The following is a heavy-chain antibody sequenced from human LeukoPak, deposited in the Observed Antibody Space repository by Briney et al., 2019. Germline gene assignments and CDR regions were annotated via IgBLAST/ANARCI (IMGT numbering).Heavy chain of an antibody. CDR3: AREDRDGSGSYNWFDP. CDR1: GFTVSSNY. Sequence: GGSLRLSCAASGFTVSSNYMSWVRQAPGKGLEWVSVIYSGGSTYYADSVKGRFTISRDNSKNTLYLQMNSLRAEDTAVYYCAREDRDGSGSYNWFDPWRQGTLVTVSS. J-gene: IGHJ5*02. V-gene: IGHV3-53*01. D-gene: IGHD3-10*01. CDR2: IYSGGST.